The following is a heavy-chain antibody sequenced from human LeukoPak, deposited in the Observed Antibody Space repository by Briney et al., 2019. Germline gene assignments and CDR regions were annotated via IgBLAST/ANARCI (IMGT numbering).Heavy chain of an antibody. CDR3: ARDNSVGDYAWWFDP. CDR2: SDPKSGAT. CDR1: GYTFTSYY. D-gene: IGHD1-26*01. Sequence: ASVKVSCKTSGYTFTSYYIHWLRQAPGQRFEWMGWSDPKSGATKYEHFQGRVTMTRDTSISTAYMELSRLTSDDTAVYYCARDNSVGDYAWWFDPWGQGTLVTVSS. J-gene: IGHJ5*02. V-gene: IGHV1-2*02.